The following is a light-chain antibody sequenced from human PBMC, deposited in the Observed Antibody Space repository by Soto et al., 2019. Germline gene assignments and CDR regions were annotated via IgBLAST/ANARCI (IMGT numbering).Light chain of an antibody. J-gene: IGLJ1*01. CDR1: SSNLGAGYD. V-gene: IGLV1-40*01. CDR2: EVS. CDR3: SSYTTRTTLYV. Sequence: QSVLTQPPSVSGAPGQRVTLSCTGNSSNLGAGYDVHWYQLHPGKAPKLMIYEVSNRPSGVSNRFSGSKSGDTASLTISGLQAEDEADYYCSSYTTRTTLYVFGTGTKLTVL.